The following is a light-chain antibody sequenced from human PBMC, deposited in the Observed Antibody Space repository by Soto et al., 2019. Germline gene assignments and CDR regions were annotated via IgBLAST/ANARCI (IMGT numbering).Light chain of an antibody. CDR2: DVN. V-gene: IGLV2-14*03. CDR1: SSDVGAYKY. Sequence: QSARTQPASESGSPGQSITISCNGTSSDVGAYKYVSWYQHHPGKVPKLMIYDVNNRPSGVSNRFSGSKSGNTASLIISGLQAEDEADYYCNSYTTTTIYVFGTGAKVTVL. CDR3: NSYTTTTIYV. J-gene: IGLJ1*01.